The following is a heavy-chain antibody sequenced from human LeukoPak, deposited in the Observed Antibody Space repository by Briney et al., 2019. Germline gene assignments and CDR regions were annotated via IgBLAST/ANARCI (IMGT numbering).Heavy chain of an antibody. J-gene: IGHJ4*02. Sequence: SETLSLTCAVSGGSISSSNWWSWVRQPPGKGLEWIGEIYHSGSTNYNPSLKSRVTISVDKSKNQFSLKLSSVTAADTAVYYCARGTGYCSGGSCYSGTAFDYWGQGTLVTVSS. CDR1: GGSISSSNW. V-gene: IGHV4-4*02. D-gene: IGHD2-15*01. CDR2: IYHSGST. CDR3: ARGTGYCSGGSCYSGTAFDY.